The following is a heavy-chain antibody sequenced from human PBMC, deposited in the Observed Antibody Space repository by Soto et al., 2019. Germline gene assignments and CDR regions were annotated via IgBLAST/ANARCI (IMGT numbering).Heavy chain of an antibody. D-gene: IGHD2-15*01. CDR1: GDSISSDHYY. Sequence: QVQLQESGPGLVKPSQTLSLTCTVSGDSISSDHYYWSWIRQPPGKGLEWIGYIYDSGSTYYNTCLTTVVTVSVNTPKNRCSRNLSSLTATDTAVYYSARVGWYGDYSDYWGQGTLVTGSS. CDR3: ARVGWYGDYSDY. CDR2: IYDSGST. J-gene: IGHJ4*02. V-gene: IGHV4-30-4*08.